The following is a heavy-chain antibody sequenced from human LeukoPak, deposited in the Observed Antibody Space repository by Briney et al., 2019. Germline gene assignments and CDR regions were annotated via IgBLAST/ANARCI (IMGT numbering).Heavy chain of an antibody. D-gene: IGHD6-19*01. J-gene: IGHJ4*02. CDR1: GGSISSGSYH. V-gene: IGHV4-61*09. CDR2: IYTSGST. Sequence: SETLSLTCTVSGGSISSGSYHWSWIRQPAGKGLEWIGHIYTSGSTNYNLSLKSRVTISVDTSKNQFSLNLSSVTAADTAVYYCARVQWLVLPDYWGQGTLVTVSS. CDR3: ARVQWLVLPDY.